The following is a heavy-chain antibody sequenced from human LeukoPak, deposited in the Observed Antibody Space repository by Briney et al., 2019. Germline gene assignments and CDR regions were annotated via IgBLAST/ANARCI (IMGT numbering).Heavy chain of an antibody. CDR3: VKAGDYEYNWFDP. V-gene: IGHV3-64D*09. J-gene: IGHJ5*02. CDR2: ISSNGGST. D-gene: IGHD4-17*01. Sequence: GGSLRLSCSASGFAFRSYAMHWVRQAPGKGLEFVSVISSNGGSTYYADSVKGRFTISRDNSKNTLYLQMSSLRAEDTAVYYCVKAGDYEYNWFDPWGQGTLVTVSS. CDR1: GFAFRSYA.